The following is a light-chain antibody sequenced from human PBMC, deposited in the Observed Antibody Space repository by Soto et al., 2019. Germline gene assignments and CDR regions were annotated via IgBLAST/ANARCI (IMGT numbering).Light chain of an antibody. CDR1: QSVSSY. Sequence: EIVLTQSPVTLSLSPGERATLSCRASQSVSSYLAWYQQKPGQAPRLLIYGASSRATGIPDRFSGSGSGTDFSLTISRLEPEDFAVYYCQQYVSSSRTFGQGTKVEIK. V-gene: IGKV3-20*01. CDR3: QQYVSSSRT. CDR2: GAS. J-gene: IGKJ1*01.